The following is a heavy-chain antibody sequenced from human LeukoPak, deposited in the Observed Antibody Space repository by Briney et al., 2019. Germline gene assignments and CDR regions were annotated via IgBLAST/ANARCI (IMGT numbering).Heavy chain of an antibody. Sequence: SETLSLTCAVYGGSFSGYYWSRIRQPPGKGLEWIGEINHSGSTNYNPSLKSRVTISVDTSKNQFSLKLSSVTAADTAVYYCASLGGIDYYDSSGPLRWGQGTLVTVSS. D-gene: IGHD3-22*01. CDR3: ASLGGIDYYDSSGPLR. CDR1: GGSFSGYY. V-gene: IGHV4-34*01. J-gene: IGHJ4*02. CDR2: INHSGST.